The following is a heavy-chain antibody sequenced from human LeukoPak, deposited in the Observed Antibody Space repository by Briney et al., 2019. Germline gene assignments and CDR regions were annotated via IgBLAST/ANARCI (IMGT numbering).Heavy chain of an antibody. J-gene: IGHJ5*02. CDR1: GYSFTSYW. CDR2: IYPGDSDT. Sequence: GESLKISCKGSGYSFTSYWIGWVRQMPGKGLEWMGIIYPGDSDTRYSPSFQGQVTISADKSISTAYLQWSSLKASDTAMYYCARRYYGSGSYYNWFDTWGQGTLVTVSS. D-gene: IGHD3-10*01. V-gene: IGHV5-51*01. CDR3: ARRYYGSGSYYNWFDT.